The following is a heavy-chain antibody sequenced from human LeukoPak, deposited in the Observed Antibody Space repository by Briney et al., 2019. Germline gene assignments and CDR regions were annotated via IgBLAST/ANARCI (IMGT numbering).Heavy chain of an antibody. Sequence: GGSLRLSCAASGFSFRDYWMSWVRQAPGKGLEWVANIKQDGSLKNYVDSVKGRFTISRDNAKHSLYLQMDSLRAEDTAVYYCARSTGYGDLDYWGQGTLVTVSS. CDR2: IKQDGSLK. CDR3: ARSTGYGDLDY. CDR1: GFSFRDYW. J-gene: IGHJ4*02. D-gene: IGHD4-17*01. V-gene: IGHV3-7*01.